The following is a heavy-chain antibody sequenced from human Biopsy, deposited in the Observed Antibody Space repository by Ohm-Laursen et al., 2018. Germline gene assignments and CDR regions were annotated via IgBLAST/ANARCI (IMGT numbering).Heavy chain of an antibody. V-gene: IGHV4-59*07. D-gene: IGHD6-19*01. CDR1: GGSISNYY. CDR2: IYHTGSA. CDR3: ASHDSSGWWFFDN. Sequence: SDTLSLTCTVSGGSISNYYCAWIRQSPGKGLEWIGYIYHTGSANYNPSLRSRVTLSLDTSKNQFSLGLTSVTAADTAVYYCASHDSSGWWFFDNWGQGTLVTVS. J-gene: IGHJ4*02.